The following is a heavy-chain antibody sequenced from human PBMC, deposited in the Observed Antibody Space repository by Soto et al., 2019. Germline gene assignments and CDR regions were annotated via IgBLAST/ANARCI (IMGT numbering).Heavy chain of an antibody. Sequence: GASVKVSCKASGYTFTSYGISWVRQAPGQGLEWMGWISAYNGNTNYAQKLQGRATMTTDTSTSTAYMELRSLRSDDTAVYYCARDGMITFGGENLADYYYYGMDVWGQGTTVTVSS. CDR2: ISAYNGNT. J-gene: IGHJ6*02. CDR1: GYTFTSYG. D-gene: IGHD3-16*01. CDR3: ARDGMITFGGENLADYYYYGMDV. V-gene: IGHV1-18*04.